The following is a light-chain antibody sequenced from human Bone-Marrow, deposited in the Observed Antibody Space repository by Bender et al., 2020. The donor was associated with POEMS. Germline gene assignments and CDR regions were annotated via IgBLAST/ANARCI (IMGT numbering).Light chain of an antibody. J-gene: IGLJ2*01. CDR1: SRDIAIYDF. Sequence: QSALTQPASVSGSPGQSITISCTGTSRDIAIYDFVSWYQQHPGKAPTLMIFGVSERPSGVSHRFSGSKSGNTASLTISGLQAEDEADYYCSSFAGSNIVFGGGTKLTIL. CDR3: SSFAGSNIV. CDR2: GVS. V-gene: IGLV2-14*01.